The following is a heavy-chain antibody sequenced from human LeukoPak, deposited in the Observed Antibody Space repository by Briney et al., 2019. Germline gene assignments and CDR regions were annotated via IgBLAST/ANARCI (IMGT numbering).Heavy chain of an antibody. V-gene: IGHV1-2*02. CDR3: AREDYYDSSGYYPNWFDP. J-gene: IGHJ5*02. CDR2: INPNSGGT. Sequence: ASVKVSCKASGYTFTGDYMHWVRQAPGQGLEWMGWINPNSGGTNYAQKFQGRVTMTRDTSISTAYMELSRLRSDDTAVYYCAREDYYDSSGYYPNWFDPWGQGTLVTVSS. CDR1: GYTFTGDY. D-gene: IGHD3-22*01.